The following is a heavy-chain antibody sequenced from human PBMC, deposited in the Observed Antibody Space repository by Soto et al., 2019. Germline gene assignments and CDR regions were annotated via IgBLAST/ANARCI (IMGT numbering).Heavy chain of an antibody. V-gene: IGHV1-46*01. CDR3: ARDSTLAFDI. D-gene: IGHD3-3*02. Sequence: ASVKVSCKASGYTFTSYYVRWVRQAPGQGLEWMGIINPSGGSTSYAQKFQGRVTMTRDTSTSTVYMELSSLRSEDTAVYYCARDSTLAFDIWGQGTMLTVSS. J-gene: IGHJ3*02. CDR1: GYTFTSYY. CDR2: INPSGGST.